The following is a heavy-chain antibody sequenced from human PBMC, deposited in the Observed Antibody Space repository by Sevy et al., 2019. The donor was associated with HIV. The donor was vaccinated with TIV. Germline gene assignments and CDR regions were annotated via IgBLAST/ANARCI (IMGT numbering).Heavy chain of an antibody. V-gene: IGHV3-53*01. J-gene: IGHJ6*02. CDR2: IYSGGST. CDR1: GFTVSTNY. CDR3: ATTVTLYYYGMDV. D-gene: IGHD4-17*01. Sequence: GGSLRLSCSASGFTVSTNYMSWVRQAPGKGLEWVSLIYSGGSTYYADSVKGRFTISRDNSNNTLNLQMNSLRAEDTAVYYCATTVTLYYYGMDVWGQWTTVTVSS.